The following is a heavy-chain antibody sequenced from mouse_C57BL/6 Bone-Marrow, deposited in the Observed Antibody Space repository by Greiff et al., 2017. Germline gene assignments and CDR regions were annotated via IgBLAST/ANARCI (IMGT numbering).Heavy chain of an antibody. CDR3: TGERGYGSSPYYFDY. D-gene: IGHD1-1*01. V-gene: IGHV5-9-1*02. J-gene: IGHJ2*01. CDR2: ISSGGDYI. CDR1: GFTFSSYA. Sequence: EVKLVESGEGLVKPGGSLKLSCAASGFTFSSYAMSWVRQTPEKRLEWVAYISSGGDYIYYADTVKGRFTISRDNARNTLYLQMSSLKSEDTAMYYCTGERGYGSSPYYFDYWGQGTTLTVSS.